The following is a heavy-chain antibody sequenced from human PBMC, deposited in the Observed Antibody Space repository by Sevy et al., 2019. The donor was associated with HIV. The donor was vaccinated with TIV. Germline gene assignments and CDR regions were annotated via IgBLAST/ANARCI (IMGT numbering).Heavy chain of an antibody. V-gene: IGHV1-3*01. CDR3: ERGAVGITIFGVVINYFDY. J-gene: IGHJ4*02. CDR2: INAGNGNT. Sequence: ASVKVSCKASGYTFTSYAMHWVRQAPGQRLEWMGWINAGNGNTKYSQKFQGRVTITRDTSASTAYMELSSLRSEDTAVYYCERGAVGITIFGVVINYFDYWGQGTLVTVSS. D-gene: IGHD3-3*01. CDR1: GYTFTSYA.